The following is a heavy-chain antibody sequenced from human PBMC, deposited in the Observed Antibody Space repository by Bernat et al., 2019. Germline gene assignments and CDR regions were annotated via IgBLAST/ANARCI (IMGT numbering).Heavy chain of an antibody. V-gene: IGHV1-69*02. D-gene: IGHD3-22*01. Sequence: QVQPVQSGAEVKKPGSSVKVSCKASGGTFSSYTISWVRQAPGQGLEWMGRIIPILGIANYAQKFQGRVTITADKSTSTAYMELSSLRSEDTAVYYCARYYYDSSGYYQLDYWGQGTLVTVSS. CDR3: ARYYYDSSGYYQLDY. J-gene: IGHJ4*02. CDR2: IIPILGIA. CDR1: GGTFSSYT.